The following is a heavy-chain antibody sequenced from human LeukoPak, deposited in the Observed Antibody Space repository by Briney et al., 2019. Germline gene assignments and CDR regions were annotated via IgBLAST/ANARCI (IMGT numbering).Heavy chain of an antibody. D-gene: IGHD3-9*01. CDR2: ISYDGSNK. CDR3: AKAGDYDILTGYYKGADYYGMDV. CDR1: GFTFSSYA. J-gene: IGHJ6*02. Sequence: PGGSLRLSCAASGFTFSSYAMHWVRQAPGKGLEWVAVISYDGSNKYYADSVKGRFTISRDNAKNSLYLQMNSLRAEDTALCYCAKAGDYDILTGYYKGADYYGMDVWGQGTTVTVSS. V-gene: IGHV3-30-3*01.